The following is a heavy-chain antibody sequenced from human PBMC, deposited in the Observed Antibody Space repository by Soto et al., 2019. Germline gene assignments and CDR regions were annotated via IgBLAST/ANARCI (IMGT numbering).Heavy chain of an antibody. CDR2: ISASGGST. CDR1: GFTFS. Sequence: PGGSLRLSCAASGFTFSMNWVRQAPGKGLEWVSGISASGGSTYYADSVKGRFTISRDNSKNTLYLQMNSLRAEDTAVYYCAKELVAGARLSGMDVWGQGTTVTVSS. D-gene: IGHD6-19*01. CDR3: AKELVAGARLSGMDV. V-gene: IGHV3-23*01. J-gene: IGHJ6*02.